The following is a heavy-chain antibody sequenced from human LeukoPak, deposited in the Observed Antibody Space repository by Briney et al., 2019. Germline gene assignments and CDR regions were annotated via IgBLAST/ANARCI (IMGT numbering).Heavy chain of an antibody. CDR1: GFTVSSNY. Sequence: GGSLRLSCAASGFTVSSNYMSWVRQAPGKGLEWVSVIYSGGSTYYADSVKGRFTISRDNSKNTLYLQMNSLRAEDTAVYYCARDYTDYGDYPYYYYGMDVWGQGTTVTVSS. CDR3: ARDYTDYGDYPYYYYGMDV. J-gene: IGHJ6*02. D-gene: IGHD4-17*01. V-gene: IGHV3-66*01. CDR2: IYSGGST.